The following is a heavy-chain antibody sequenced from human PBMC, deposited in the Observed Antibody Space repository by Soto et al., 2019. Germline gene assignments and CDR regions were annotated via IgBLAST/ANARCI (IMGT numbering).Heavy chain of an antibody. CDR3: ARDSVLTPRVFDS. D-gene: IGHD7-27*01. V-gene: IGHV4-61*01. CDR1: GDSVNSGNYF. Sequence: PSETLSLTCTVAGDSVNSGNYFWSGIRQPPGKGLEWIGNVYYSGTTNYSPSRKSRVTISGDMSRNQCSLKLTSVTAADTAVYYCARDSVLTPRVFDSWGQGTLATVSS. CDR2: VYYSGTT. J-gene: IGHJ4*02.